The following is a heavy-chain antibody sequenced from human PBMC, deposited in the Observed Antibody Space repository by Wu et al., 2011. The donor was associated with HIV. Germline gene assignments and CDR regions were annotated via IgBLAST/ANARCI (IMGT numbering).Heavy chain of an antibody. CDR3: ARGRKRGPPNWFDP. CDR2: IIPMFGTA. Sequence: QVQLVQSGAEVKKPGSSVKVSCKASGGTFSSYGISWVRQAPGQGLEWMGGIIPMFGTAKYAQKFQGRVTITTDESTSTAYMELSSLRCEDTAVYYCARGRKRGPPNWFDPWGQGTLVIVSS. J-gene: IGHJ5*02. V-gene: IGHV1-69*05. CDR1: GGTFSSYG.